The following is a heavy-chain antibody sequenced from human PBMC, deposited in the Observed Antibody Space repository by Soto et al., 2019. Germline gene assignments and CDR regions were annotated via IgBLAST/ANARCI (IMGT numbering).Heavy chain of an antibody. V-gene: IGHV1-18*01. CDR3: ARDISSYQADFGYSNFDY. CDR1: GYTFTGYG. Sequence: QIQLVQSGTEAKRPGASVKVSCRVAGYTFTGYGVSWMRQAPGQGLEWMGWVSGRNGDTKYVENYQGRVTMTIDTSTSTAYMELRSLRSDDTAVYYCARDISSYQADFGYSNFDYWGQGTLVTVSP. D-gene: IGHD3-22*01. J-gene: IGHJ4*02. CDR2: VSGRNGDT.